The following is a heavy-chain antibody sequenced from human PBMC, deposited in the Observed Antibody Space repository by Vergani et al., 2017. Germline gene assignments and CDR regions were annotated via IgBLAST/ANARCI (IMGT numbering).Heavy chain of an antibody. D-gene: IGHD6-6*01. J-gene: IGHJ4*02. Sequence: QVQLVQSGAEVKKPGSSVKVSCKASGGTFSSYTISWVRQAPGQGLEWMGRIIPILGIANYAQKFQGRVTLTADKSTSTAYMELSSLRSEDTAVYYCARLESSSSGGDPGDYWGQGTLVTVSS. CDR2: IIPILGIA. CDR3: ARLESSSSGGDPGDY. CDR1: GGTFSSYT. V-gene: IGHV1-69*02.